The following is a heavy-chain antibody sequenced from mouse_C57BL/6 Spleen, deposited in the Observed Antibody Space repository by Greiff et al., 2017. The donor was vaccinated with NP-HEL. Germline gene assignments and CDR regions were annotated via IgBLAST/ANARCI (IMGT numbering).Heavy chain of an antibody. CDR2: IYPRSGNT. CDR3: ARLGRDPDY. V-gene: IGHV1-81*01. D-gene: IGHD4-1*01. CDR1: GYTFTSYG. J-gene: IGHJ2*01. Sequence: QVQLKESGAELARPGASVKLSCKASGYTFTSYGISWVKQRTGQGLEWIGEIYPRSGNTYYNEKFKGKATLTADKSSSTAYMELRSLTSEDSAVYFCARLGRDPDYWGQGTTLTVSS.